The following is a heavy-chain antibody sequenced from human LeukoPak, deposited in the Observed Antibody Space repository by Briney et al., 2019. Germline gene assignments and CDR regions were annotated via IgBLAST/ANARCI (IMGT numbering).Heavy chain of an antibody. Sequence: QPGGSLRLSCAASGFTFSSYWMIWVRQAPGKGLEWVANIKQDGSAKYYVDSVKGRFTISRDNAKNSLYLQMNSLGAEDTAVYYCARTIREQWLTIDYWGQGTLVTFSS. CDR1: GFTFSSYW. J-gene: IGHJ4*02. CDR3: ARTIREQWLTIDY. V-gene: IGHV3-7*04. CDR2: IKQDGSAK. D-gene: IGHD6-19*01.